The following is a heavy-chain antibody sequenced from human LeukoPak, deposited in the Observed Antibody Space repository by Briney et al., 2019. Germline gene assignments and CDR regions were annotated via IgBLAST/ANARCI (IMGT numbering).Heavy chain of an antibody. Sequence: GESLKISCKGSGCSFTSYWNGWVRQMPGKGLEWMGIIYPGDSDTRYSPSFQGQVTISADKSISTAYLQWSSLKASDTAMYYCARLKYSSSWLIDYWGQGTLVTVSS. V-gene: IGHV5-51*01. CDR3: ARLKYSSSWLIDY. D-gene: IGHD6-13*01. CDR2: IYPGDSDT. J-gene: IGHJ4*02. CDR1: GCSFTSYW.